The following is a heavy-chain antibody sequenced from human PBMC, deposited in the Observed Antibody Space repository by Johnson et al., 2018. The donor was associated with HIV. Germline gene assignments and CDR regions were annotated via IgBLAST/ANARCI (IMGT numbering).Heavy chain of an antibody. CDR2: ISYDGSNK. CDR1: GFTFSSYA. D-gene: IGHD4-17*01. CDR3: AREGTTAPAALDI. J-gene: IGHJ3*02. Sequence: QVQLVESGGGVVQPGRSLRLSCAASGFTFSSYAMHWVRQAPGKGLEWVAVISYDGSNKYYADSVKGRFTISRDNSKNTLYLQMNSLRAEDTAVYYCAREGTTAPAALDIWGQGTMVTVSS. V-gene: IGHV3-30*04.